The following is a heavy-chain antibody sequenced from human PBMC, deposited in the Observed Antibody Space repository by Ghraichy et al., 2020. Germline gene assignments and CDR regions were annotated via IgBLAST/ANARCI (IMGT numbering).Heavy chain of an antibody. V-gene: IGHV4-34*01. J-gene: IGHJ6*02. CDR3: ARGVRYFDWLLPPFLTNGYYGMDV. Sequence: ESLNISCAVYGGSFSGYYWSWIRQPPGKGLEWIGEINHSGSTNYNPSLKSRVTISVDTSKNQFSLKLSSVTAADTAVYYCARGVRYFDWLLPPFLTNGYYGMDVWGQGTTVTVSS. CDR1: GGSFSGYY. CDR2: INHSGST. D-gene: IGHD3-9*01.